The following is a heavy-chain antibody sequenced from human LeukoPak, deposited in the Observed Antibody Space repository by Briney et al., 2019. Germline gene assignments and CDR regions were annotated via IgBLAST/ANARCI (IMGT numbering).Heavy chain of an antibody. Sequence: QAGGSLILSCAASGFTFSSYAMSWVRQAPGKGLVWVSRINSDGSSTSYADSVKGRFTISRDNAKNTLYLQMNSLRAEDTAVYYCARSKQTYYYGSGSYCYFDYWGQGTLVTVSS. CDR1: GFTFSSYA. D-gene: IGHD3-10*01. J-gene: IGHJ4*02. V-gene: IGHV3-74*01. CDR2: INSDGSST. CDR3: ARSKQTYYYGSGSYCYFDY.